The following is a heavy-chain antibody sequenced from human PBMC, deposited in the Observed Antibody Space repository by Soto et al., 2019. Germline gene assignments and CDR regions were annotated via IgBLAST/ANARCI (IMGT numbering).Heavy chain of an antibody. V-gene: IGHV3-15*01. CDR1: GSTLNAAW. D-gene: IGHD6-13*01. CDR2: IKSKTDGGTT. CDR3: TTGLAAAGTNY. Sequence: PGGSLRLSCAASGSTLNAAWMSWVRQAPGKGLEWVGRIKSKTDGGTTDFAAPVKGRFTISRDDSKNTVYLQMNSLKIEDTAVYYCTTGLAAAGTNYWGQGTLVTVSS. J-gene: IGHJ4*02.